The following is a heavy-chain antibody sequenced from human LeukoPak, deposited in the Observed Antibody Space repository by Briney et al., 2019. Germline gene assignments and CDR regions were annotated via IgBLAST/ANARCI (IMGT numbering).Heavy chain of an antibody. CDR1: GGSISSYY. CDR3: ARARDGAFDI. V-gene: IGHV4-59*01. CDR2: IYYSGST. Sequence: SETLSLTCTVSGGSISSYYWSWIRQPPGKGLEWIGYIYYSGSTNYNPSLKSRVTISVDTSKNQFPLKLSSVTAADTAVYYCARARDGAFDIWGQGTMVTVSS. J-gene: IGHJ3*02. D-gene: IGHD5-24*01.